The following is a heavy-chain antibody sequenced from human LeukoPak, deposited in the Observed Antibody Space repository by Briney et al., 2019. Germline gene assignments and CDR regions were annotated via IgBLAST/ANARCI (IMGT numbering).Heavy chain of an antibody. Sequence: GGSLRLSCAASGFTFSSYGMHWVRQAPGKGLEWVAVIWYDGSNKYYADSVKGRFTISRDNSKNTLYLQMNSLRAEDTAVYYCARDYGDSPHYYYYYGMDVWGQGTTVTVSS. CDR2: IWYDGSNK. V-gene: IGHV3-30*19. J-gene: IGHJ6*02. D-gene: IGHD2-21*01. CDR3: ARDYGDSPHYYYYYGMDV. CDR1: GFTFSSYG.